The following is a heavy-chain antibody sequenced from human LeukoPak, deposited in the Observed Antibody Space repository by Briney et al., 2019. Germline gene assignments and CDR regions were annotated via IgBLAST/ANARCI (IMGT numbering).Heavy chain of an antibody. V-gene: IGHV3-72*01. CDR2: IKNKRGSYTA. CDR3: GRDTATALDY. D-gene: IGHD6-13*01. CDR1: GFTLSDHY. J-gene: IGHJ4*02. Sequence: GGSLRLSCAASGFTLSDHYMDWVRQAPGKGLEWVGRIKNKRGSYTADYAASVKGRFTISRDDSQNSLDLQMNSLKTEDAAVYYCGRDTATALDYWGQGTLVTVSS.